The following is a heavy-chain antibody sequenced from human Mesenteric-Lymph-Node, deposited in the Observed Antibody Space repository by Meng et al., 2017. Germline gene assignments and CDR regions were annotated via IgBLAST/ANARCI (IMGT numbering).Heavy chain of an antibody. CDR2: ISSDGHRI. Sequence: GGSLRLSCAASGFTFSSYGMHWVRQAPGKGLEYVSAISSDGHRIYYGNSVKGRFTISRDNSKNTLYLQMDNLRIEDTAVYYCAKWTGKTYNDYWGQGTLVTVSS. CDR1: GFTFSSYG. D-gene: IGHD3/OR15-3a*01. CDR3: AKWTGKTYNDY. J-gene: IGHJ4*02. V-gene: IGHV3-64*01.